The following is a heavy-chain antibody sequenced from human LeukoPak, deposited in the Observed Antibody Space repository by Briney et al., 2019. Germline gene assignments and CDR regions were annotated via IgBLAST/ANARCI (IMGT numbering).Heavy chain of an antibody. CDR1: GFTVSSDY. CDR2: IYSGGST. CDR3: ARNWFDP. V-gene: IGHV3-53*05. J-gene: IGHJ5*02. Sequence: GGSLRLSCAASGFTVSSDYMSWVRQAPGKGLGWDAVIYSGGSTYYADSVKGRFTISRDKSKNPVYLQMNSLRFEDTAMYYCARNWFDPWGQGTLATVSS.